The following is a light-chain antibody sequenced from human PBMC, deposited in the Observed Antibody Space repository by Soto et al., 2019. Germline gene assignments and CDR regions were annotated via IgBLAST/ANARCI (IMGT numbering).Light chain of an antibody. V-gene: IGKV3-20*01. CDR2: RAS. CDR1: ESVSTN. CDR3: QHYGASPWT. J-gene: IGKJ1*01. Sequence: EIEMTQSPATLSLAPGERVTLSCRASESVSTNLAWYQQKPGQAPRVLIYRASIRATGISDRFSGSGSGTDFTLTISRLEPEDFAVYYCQHYGASPWTFGQGTKVDIK.